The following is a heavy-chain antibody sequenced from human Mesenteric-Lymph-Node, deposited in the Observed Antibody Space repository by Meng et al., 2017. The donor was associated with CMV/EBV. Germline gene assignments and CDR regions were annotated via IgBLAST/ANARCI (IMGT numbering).Heavy chain of an antibody. D-gene: IGHD3-3*01. CDR2: VRYNGNT. V-gene: IGHV4-59*01. CDR3: ARADFWSGYSY. Sequence: PETLSLTCTFSGGSISNYYWSWIRQPPGKGLEWIGYVRYNGNTNYNPSLKSRVTMSADTSKSQFSLKLNSVTAADTAVYYCARADFWSGYSYWGQGTLVTVSS. J-gene: IGHJ4*02. CDR1: GGSISNYY.